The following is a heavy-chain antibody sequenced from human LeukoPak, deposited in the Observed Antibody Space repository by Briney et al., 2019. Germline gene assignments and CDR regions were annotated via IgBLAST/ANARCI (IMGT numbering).Heavy chain of an antibody. CDR2: IYSSGST. Sequence: SETLSLTCTVSGVSISSGSYYWSWIRQPAGKVLEWIGRIYSSGSTNYNPALMSRVTISVDTSKNQFSLKLSSVTAADTAVYYCARDSGGSGSSEFDYWGQGTLVTVSS. D-gene: IGHD3-10*01. CDR3: ARDSGGSGSSEFDY. CDR1: GVSISSGSYY. J-gene: IGHJ4*02. V-gene: IGHV4-61*02.